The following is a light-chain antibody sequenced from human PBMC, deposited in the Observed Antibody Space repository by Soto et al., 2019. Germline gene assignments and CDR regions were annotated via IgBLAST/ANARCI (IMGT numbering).Light chain of an antibody. V-gene: IGKV3-11*01. J-gene: IGKJ3*01. Sequence: EIVLTQSPATLSLSPGERATLSCRASQSISSYFFWYQQKPGQAPRLLIFDASNRATGIPARLIGSGSGTSCTLTILSLGPEDFAVYDCQQCSNWRPFPFTFGPGTTVDI. CDR1: QSISSY. CDR3: QQCSNWRPFPFT. CDR2: DAS.